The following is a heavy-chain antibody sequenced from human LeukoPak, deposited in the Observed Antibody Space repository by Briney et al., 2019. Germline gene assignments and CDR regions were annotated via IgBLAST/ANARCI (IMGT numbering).Heavy chain of an antibody. V-gene: IGHV1-18*04. CDR2: ISAYNGNT. J-gene: IGHJ3*02. D-gene: IGHD3-3*01. CDR3: ARGRYDFWTI. CDR1: GYTFTGYY. Sequence: GASVKVSCKASGYTFTGYYMHWVRQAPGQGLEWMGWISAYNGNTNYAQKLQGRVTMTTDTSTSTAYMELRSLRSDDTAVYYCARGRYDFWTIWGQGTMVTVSS.